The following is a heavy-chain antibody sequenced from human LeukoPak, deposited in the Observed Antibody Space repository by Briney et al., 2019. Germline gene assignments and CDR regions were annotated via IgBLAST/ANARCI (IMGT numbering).Heavy chain of an antibody. CDR2: IYYSGSI. CDR1: GGSISSYY. J-gene: IGHJ4*02. Sequence: PSETLSLTCTVSGGSISSYYWSWIRQPPGKGLEWIGYIYYSGSINYNPSLKSRVTMSVDTSKNQFSRNLRSVTPEDTAVYYCARNLIPEQLVLNFWGQGTLVTASS. CDR3: ARNLIPEQLVLNF. D-gene: IGHD6-13*01. V-gene: IGHV4-59*01.